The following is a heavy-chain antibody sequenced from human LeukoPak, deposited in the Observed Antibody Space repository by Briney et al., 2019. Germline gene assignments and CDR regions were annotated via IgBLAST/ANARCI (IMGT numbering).Heavy chain of an antibody. J-gene: IGHJ4*02. Sequence: PSETLSLTCAVCGGSFSGYYWSWIRQPPGKGLEWIGYIYYSGNTNYNPSLKSRVTISVDTSKNQFSLKLSSVTAADTAVYYCARNFPLRPVDYWGQGTLVTVSS. D-gene: IGHD5-12*01. CDR3: ARNFPLRPVDY. CDR1: GGSFSGYY. CDR2: IYYSGNT. V-gene: IGHV4-59*12.